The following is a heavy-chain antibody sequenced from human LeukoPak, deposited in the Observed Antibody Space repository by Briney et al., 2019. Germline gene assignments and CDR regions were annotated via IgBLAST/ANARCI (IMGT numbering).Heavy chain of an antibody. D-gene: IGHD4-17*01. CDR2: IHYTGRA. Sequence: SETLSLTCSVFGGSISSTTYYWVWIRQPPGKGLECIASIHYTGRAYYNPSPKSRATISADTPKNHFSLKLSSVTAADTAVYYCARHFDNGDYKKTFDIWGQGTMVTVSS. CDR1: GGSISSTTYY. J-gene: IGHJ3*02. V-gene: IGHV4-39*01. CDR3: ARHFDNGDYKKTFDI.